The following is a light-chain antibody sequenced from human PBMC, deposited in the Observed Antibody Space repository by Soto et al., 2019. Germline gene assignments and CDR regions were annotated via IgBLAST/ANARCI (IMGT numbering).Light chain of an antibody. V-gene: IGKV1-5*01. CDR2: AAS. J-gene: IGKJ4*01. CDR1: QTISSW. CDR3: QQLNSYPPGLT. Sequence: DIQMTQSPSTLSGSVGDRVTITCRASQTISSWLAWYQQKPGKAPKLLIYAASTLQSGVPSRFSGSGSGTDFTLTISSLQPEDFATYYCQQLNSYPPGLTFSGGTKVDI.